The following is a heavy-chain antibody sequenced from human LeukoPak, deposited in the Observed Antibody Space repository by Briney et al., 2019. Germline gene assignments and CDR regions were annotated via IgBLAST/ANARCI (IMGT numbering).Heavy chain of an antibody. CDR1: GGTFSSYA. CDR3: ARVGGSYYYGMDV. Sequence: ASVKVSCKASGGTFSSYAISWVRQAPGQGLEWMGRIIPILGIANYAQKFQGRVTITADKSTSTAYMELSSLRSEDTAVYYCARVGGSYYYGMDVWGQGTTVTVS. D-gene: IGHD1-26*01. CDR2: IIPILGIA. V-gene: IGHV1-69*04. J-gene: IGHJ6*02.